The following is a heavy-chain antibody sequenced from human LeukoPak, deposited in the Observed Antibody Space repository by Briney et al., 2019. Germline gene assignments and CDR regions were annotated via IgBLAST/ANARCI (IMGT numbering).Heavy chain of an antibody. J-gene: IGHJ6*03. D-gene: IGHD3-16*01. CDR3: ARVKDPGGYYYYYYMDV. CDR2: INHSGST. V-gene: IGHV4-34*01. CDR1: GGSFSGYY. Sequence: PSETLSLTCAVYGGSFSGYYWSWIRQPPGKGLEWIGEINHSGSTNYNPSLKSRVTISVDTSKNQFSLKLSSVTAADTAVYYCARVKDPGGYYYYYYMDVWGKGTTVTVSS.